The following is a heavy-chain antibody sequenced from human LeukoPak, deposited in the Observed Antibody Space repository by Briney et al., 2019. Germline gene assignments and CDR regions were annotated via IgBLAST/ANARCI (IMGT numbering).Heavy chain of an antibody. V-gene: IGHV1-8*01. CDR1: VYTFTSYD. CDR2: MNPNWGNT. J-gene: IGHJ4*02. D-gene: IGHD3-22*01. CDR3: ARGGGYYDRSAKYFIRPPEY. Sequence: VSVKVSCKASVYTFTSYDINWVRQATGQGLEWMGWMNPNWGNTGYAQKFQDRVTMTRNTSISTAYMELSSLRSEDTAVYYCARGGGYYDRSAKYFIRPPEYWGQGTLVTGSS.